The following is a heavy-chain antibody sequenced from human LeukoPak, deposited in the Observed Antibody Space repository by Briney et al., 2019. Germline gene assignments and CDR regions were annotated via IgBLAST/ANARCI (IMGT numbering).Heavy chain of an antibody. CDR2: IYPGDSDT. CDR3: ARSPLNADYDSSGYYGYYYYGMDV. V-gene: IGHV5-51*01. CDR1: GYSFTSYW. Sequence: GESLKISCKGSGYSFTSYWIGWVRQMPGKGLEWMGIIYPGDSDTRYSPSFQGQVAISADKSISTAYLQWSSLKASDTAMYYCARSPLNADYDSSGYYGYYYYGMDVWGQGTTVTVSS. J-gene: IGHJ6*02. D-gene: IGHD3-22*01.